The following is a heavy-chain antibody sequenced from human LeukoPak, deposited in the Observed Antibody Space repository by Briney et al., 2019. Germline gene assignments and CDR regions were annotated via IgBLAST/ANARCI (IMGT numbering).Heavy chain of an antibody. CDR1: GFTFSSYW. Sequence: GGSLRLSCAASGFTFSSYWMHWVRHAPGKGLVWVSRINSDGSSTVYAGSVKGRFTISRDNAKNTLYLQMNRLRAEDTAVYYCARPYCSGGGCYSNNWFDPWGQGTLVTVSS. CDR3: ARPYCSGGGCYSNNWFDP. CDR2: INSDGSST. J-gene: IGHJ5*02. D-gene: IGHD2-15*01. V-gene: IGHV3-74*01.